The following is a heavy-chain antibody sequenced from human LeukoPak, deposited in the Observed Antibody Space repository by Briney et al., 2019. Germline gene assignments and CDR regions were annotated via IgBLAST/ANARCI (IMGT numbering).Heavy chain of an antibody. V-gene: IGHV3-33*01. J-gene: IGHJ3*02. Sequence: GKSLRLSCVASGFSFTSYGMHWVRQAPGKGLEWVAVIWHDGSNEDYGDSVKGRFTISRDNSKNTLYLQMNSLRAEDTAVYYCAREARFDSSGYYSPTLRYASDIWGRGTMVTVSS. CDR1: GFSFTSYG. D-gene: IGHD3-22*01. CDR2: IWHDGSNE. CDR3: AREARFDSSGYYSPTLRYASDI.